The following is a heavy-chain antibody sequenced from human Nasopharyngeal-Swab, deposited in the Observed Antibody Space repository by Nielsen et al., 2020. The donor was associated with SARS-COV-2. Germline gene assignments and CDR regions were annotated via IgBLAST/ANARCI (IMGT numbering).Heavy chain of an antibody. J-gene: IGHJ3*02. D-gene: IGHD2-2*01. CDR1: GFTFSSYS. CDR2: ISSSSSTI. Sequence: GGSLRLSCAASGFTFSSYSMNWVRQAPGKGLEWVSYISSSSSTIYYADSVKGRFTISRDNAKNSLYLQMNSLRAEDTAVYYCARAHTAGYCSSTSCPRRDDAFDIWGQGTMVTVSS. CDR3: ARAHTAGYCSSTSCPRRDDAFDI. V-gene: IGHV3-48*01.